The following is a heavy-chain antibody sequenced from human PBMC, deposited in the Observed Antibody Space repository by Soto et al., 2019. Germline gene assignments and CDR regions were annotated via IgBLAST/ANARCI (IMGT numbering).Heavy chain of an antibody. D-gene: IGHD5-12*01. Sequence: GGSLRLSCAASGFTFSSYSMNWVRQAPGKGLEWVSSISSSSSYIYYADAVKGRFTISRDNAKNSLYLQMNSLRAEDTAVYYCARDFTDSGYDWVEDYDYYMDVWGKGTTVTVSS. CDR1: GFTFSSYS. CDR2: ISSSSSYI. CDR3: ARDFTDSGYDWVEDYDYYMDV. V-gene: IGHV3-21*01. J-gene: IGHJ6*03.